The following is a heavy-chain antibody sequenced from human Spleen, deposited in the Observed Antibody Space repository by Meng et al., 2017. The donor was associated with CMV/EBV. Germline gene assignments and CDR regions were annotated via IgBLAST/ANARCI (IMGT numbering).Heavy chain of an antibody. J-gene: IGHJ5*02. CDR3: AKKGSWELLSSWFDP. Sequence: GESLKISCAASGFTFSSYGMHWVRQAPGKGLEWVAFIRYDGSDKSYADSVKGRFTISRDNSKNTMYLQMNSLRPEDTAVYYGAKKGSWELLSSWFDPWGQGTLVTVSS. CDR2: IRYDGSDK. V-gene: IGHV3-30*02. D-gene: IGHD1-26*01. CDR1: GFTFSSYG.